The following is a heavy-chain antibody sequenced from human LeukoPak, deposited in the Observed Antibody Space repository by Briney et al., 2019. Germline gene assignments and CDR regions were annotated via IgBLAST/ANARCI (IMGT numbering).Heavy chain of an antibody. CDR3: AKDRAAAGYFDY. CDR1: GSTFSSYA. V-gene: IGHV3-23*01. J-gene: IGHJ4*02. CDR2: ISGSGGST. D-gene: IGHD6-13*01. Sequence: PGGSLRLSCAASGSTFSSYAMSWVRQAPGKGLEWVSAISGSGGSTYYADSVKGRFTISRDNSKNTLYLQMNSLRAEDTAVYYCAKDRAAAGYFDYWGQGTLVTVSS.